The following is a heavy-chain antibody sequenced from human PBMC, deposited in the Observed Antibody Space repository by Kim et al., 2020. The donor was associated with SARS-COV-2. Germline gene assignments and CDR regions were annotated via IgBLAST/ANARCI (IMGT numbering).Heavy chain of an antibody. CDR1: GFAFSPSW. Sequence: GGSLRLSCAASGFAFSPSWMHWVHQVSGQGLMWVSQIDTDGSITTNAEAVLGRFSISRDKAKNNLYLQMNSLRVEDTAICYCIRDKIQPGDLWGQGVMVTVSS. J-gene: IGHJ4*02. CDR2: IDTDGSIT. D-gene: IGHD3-16*01. V-gene: IGHV3-74*01. CDR3: IRDKIQPGDL.